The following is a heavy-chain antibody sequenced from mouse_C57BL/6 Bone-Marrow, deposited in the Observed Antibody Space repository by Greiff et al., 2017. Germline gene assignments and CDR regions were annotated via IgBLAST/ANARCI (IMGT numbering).Heavy chain of an antibody. J-gene: IGHJ4*01. CDR1: GFNIKDYY. D-gene: IGHD2-1*01. CDR2: IDPEDGEN. CDR3: APIYYGNYYAMDY. V-gene: IGHV14-2*01. Sequence: EVQLQQSGAELVKPGASVKLSCTASGFNIKDYYMRWVKQRTEQGLEWIGRIDPEDGENKYAPKFQGKATITADTSSNTAYLQLSSLTSEDTAVYYCAPIYYGNYYAMDYWGQGTSVTVSS.